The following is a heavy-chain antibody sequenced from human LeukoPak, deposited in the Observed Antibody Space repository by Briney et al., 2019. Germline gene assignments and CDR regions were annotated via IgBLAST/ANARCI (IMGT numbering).Heavy chain of an antibody. CDR1: GGSISSGGYY. CDR3: ARAPTVTPYYYYYYMDV. Sequence: PSETLSLTCTVSGGSISSGGYYWSWIRQPPGKGLEWIGYIYHSGSTYYNPSLKSRVTISVDRSKNQFSLKLSSVTAADTAVYYCARAPTVTPYYYYYYMDVWGKGTTVTVSS. J-gene: IGHJ6*03. CDR2: IYHSGST. V-gene: IGHV4-30-2*01. D-gene: IGHD4-11*01.